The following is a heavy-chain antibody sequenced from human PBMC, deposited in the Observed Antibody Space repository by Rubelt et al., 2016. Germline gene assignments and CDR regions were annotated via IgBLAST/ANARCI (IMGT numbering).Heavy chain of an antibody. D-gene: IGHD3-10*01. Sequence: QVQLVQSGAEVKKPGSSVKVSCKASGGTFSSYAISWVRQAPGQGLEWMGRIIPILGIANYVQNFQGRVTITADKSTSTAYMELSRLRSEDTAVYYCARELLWFGERAWFDPWGQGTLVTVSS. V-gene: IGHV1-69*04. CDR3: ARELLWFGERAWFDP. J-gene: IGHJ5*02. CDR1: GGTFSSYA. CDR2: IIPILGIA.